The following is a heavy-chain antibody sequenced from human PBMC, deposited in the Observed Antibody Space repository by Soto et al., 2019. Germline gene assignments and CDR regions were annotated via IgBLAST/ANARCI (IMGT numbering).Heavy chain of an antibody. CDR2: INHSGST. V-gene: IGHV4-34*01. CDR1: GGSFSGYY. Sequence: QVQLQQWGAGLLKPSETLSLTCAVYGGSFSGYYWSWIRQPPGKGLEWIGEINHSGSTNYNPSLKSRVTISVDTSKNQFSLKLSSVTAADTAVYYCASVGYCSGTSCSRTIDYWGQGTLVTVSS. J-gene: IGHJ4*02. D-gene: IGHD2-2*01. CDR3: ASVGYCSGTSCSRTIDY.